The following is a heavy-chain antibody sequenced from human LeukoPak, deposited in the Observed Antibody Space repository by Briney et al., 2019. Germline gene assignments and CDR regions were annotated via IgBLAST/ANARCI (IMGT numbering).Heavy chain of an antibody. CDR3: ATGYCSSTSCRILGY. J-gene: IGHJ4*02. V-gene: IGHV3-21*01. CDR1: GFTVSSNY. Sequence: PGGSLRLSCAASGFTVSSNYMSWVRQAPGKGLEWVSSISSSSSYIYYADSVKGRFTISRDNAKNSLYLQMNSLRAEDTAVYYCATGYCSSTSCRILGYWGQGTLVTVSS. CDR2: ISSSSSYI. D-gene: IGHD2-2*01.